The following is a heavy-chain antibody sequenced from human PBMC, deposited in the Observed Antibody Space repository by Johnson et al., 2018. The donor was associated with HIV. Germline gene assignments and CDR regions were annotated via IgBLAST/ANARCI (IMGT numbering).Heavy chain of an antibody. J-gene: IGHJ3*02. V-gene: IGHV3-20*04. CDR3: ARDAPGKDAFDI. CDR1: GFTFVDYA. CDR2: INWSGGNT. Sequence: VQLVESGGGLVQPGRSLRLSCPASGFTFVDYAMSWVRQAPGKGLEWVSGINWSGGNTDYADSVKGRFTISRDNSKNTLYLQINSLRAGDTAVYFCARDAPGKDAFDIWGQGTLVTVSS.